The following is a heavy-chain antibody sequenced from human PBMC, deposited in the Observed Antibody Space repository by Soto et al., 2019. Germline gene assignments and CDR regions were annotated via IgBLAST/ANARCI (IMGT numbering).Heavy chain of an antibody. V-gene: IGHV4-31*03. D-gene: IGHD5-12*01. CDR3: ARARLRAVYAFDI. CDR2: IYYSGST. CDR1: GGSVSSGAYY. J-gene: IGHJ3*02. Sequence: QVQLQESDAGLVKASQTLSLTCTVSGGSVSSGAYYWTWIRQRPGKGLEWIGYIYYSGSTYYSPSLKSRLSISLDTSKNQFCLRLSSVTAADTAMYYGARARLRAVYAFDIWGQGTMVTVSS.